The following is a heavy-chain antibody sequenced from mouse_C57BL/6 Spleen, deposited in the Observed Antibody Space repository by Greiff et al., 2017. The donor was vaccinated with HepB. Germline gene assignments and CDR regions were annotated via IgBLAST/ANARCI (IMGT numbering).Heavy chain of an antibody. J-gene: IGHJ2*01. D-gene: IGHD2-4*01. V-gene: IGHV1-9*01. CDR3: ARSAYYDYDPYYFDY. CDR1: GYTFTGYW. CDR2: ILPESGST. Sequence: QVQLQQSGAELMKPGASVKLSCKATGYTFTGYWIEWVKQRPGHGLEWIGEILPESGSTNYNEKFKGKATFTADTSSNTAYMQLSSLTTEDSAIYYCARSAYYDYDPYYFDYWGQGTTLTVSS.